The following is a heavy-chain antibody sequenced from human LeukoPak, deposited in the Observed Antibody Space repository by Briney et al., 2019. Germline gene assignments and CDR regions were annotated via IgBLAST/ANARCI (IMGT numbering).Heavy chain of an antibody. Sequence: GGSLRLSCAASGFTFSSYAMSWVRQAPGKGLEWVSAISGSGGSTYYADSVKGRFTISRDNSKNTLYLQMNSLRAEDTAVYYCAKDLPGAVAGICDLYYFDYWGQGTLVTVSS. CDR3: AKDLPGAVAGICDLYYFDY. D-gene: IGHD6-19*01. V-gene: IGHV3-23*01. J-gene: IGHJ4*02. CDR2: ISGSGGST. CDR1: GFTFSSYA.